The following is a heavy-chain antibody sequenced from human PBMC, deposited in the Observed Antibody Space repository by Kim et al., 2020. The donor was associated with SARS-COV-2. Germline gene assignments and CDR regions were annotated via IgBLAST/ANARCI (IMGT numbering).Heavy chain of an antibody. Sequence: GESLKISCKGSGYSFTSYWISWVRQMPGKGLEWMGNIRPSDSYTNYSPSFQGHVTISADKSISTAYLQWSSLKASDTAMYYCARGTAVVTEIFDYWDQGTLVTVSS. J-gene: IGHJ4*02. CDR3: ARGTAVVTEIFDY. D-gene: IGHD2-21*02. V-gene: IGHV5-10-1*01. CDR1: GYSFTSYW. CDR2: IRPSDSYT.